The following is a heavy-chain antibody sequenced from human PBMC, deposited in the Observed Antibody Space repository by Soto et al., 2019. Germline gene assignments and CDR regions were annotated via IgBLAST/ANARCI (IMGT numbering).Heavy chain of an antibody. Sequence: EVQLVQSGGGSVQPGGSLRLSCAASGFSFTNYWMHWVRQVPGKGLVWVSRIDGVGTGTSYSDSVRGRFTISRDNAENMMYLQLNSLTAEDTAVYCSTSVIEYWGQGTLVTVYS. CDR3: TSVIEY. V-gene: IGHV3-74*01. J-gene: IGHJ4*02. CDR2: IDGVGTGT. CDR1: GFSFTNYW.